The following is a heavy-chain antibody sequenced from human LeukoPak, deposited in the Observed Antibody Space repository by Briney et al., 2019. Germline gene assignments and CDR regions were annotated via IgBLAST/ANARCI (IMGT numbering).Heavy chain of an antibody. D-gene: IGHD1/OR15-1a*01. CDR1: GFTFNNYG. V-gene: IGHV3-33*03. CDR3: VKDSTTRASNLPDY. Sequence: PGRSLRLSCEAPGFTFNNYGMHWVRQAPGKGLEWVAVIWHDGDNKFYADSVKGRFTISRDKSKNTLYLEMNSLRAEDTAVYYCVKDSTTRASNLPDYWGQGTLVTVSS. CDR2: IWHDGDNK. J-gene: IGHJ4*02.